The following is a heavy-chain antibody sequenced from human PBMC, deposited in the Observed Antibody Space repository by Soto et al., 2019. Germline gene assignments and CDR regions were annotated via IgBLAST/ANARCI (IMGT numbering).Heavy chain of an antibody. CDR3: ARDLGRYFDWFPGDY. V-gene: IGHV1-69*08. Sequence: QVQLVQSGAEVKKPGSSVKVSCKASGGTFSSYTISWVRQAPGQGLEWMGRIIPILGIANYAQKFQGRVTITADQSTSTADMELSSLRSEDTAVYYCARDLGRYFDWFPGDYWGQGTLVTVSS. D-gene: IGHD3-9*01. CDR2: IIPILGIA. CDR1: GGTFSSYT. J-gene: IGHJ4*02.